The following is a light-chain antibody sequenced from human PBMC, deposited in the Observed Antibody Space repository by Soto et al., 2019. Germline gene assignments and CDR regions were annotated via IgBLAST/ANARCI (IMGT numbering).Light chain of an antibody. J-gene: IGLJ2*01. CDR2: EVS. CDR1: SSDVGGYDY. Sequence: SVLTQPASVSGSPGQSITISCTGASSDVGGYDYVSWYQHHPGKAPKLLIYEVSNRPSGVSNRFSGSKSGNTAALTISGLHAEDEADYYCSSSTSSSTLFGGGTKVTVL. V-gene: IGLV2-14*01. CDR3: SSSTSSSTL.